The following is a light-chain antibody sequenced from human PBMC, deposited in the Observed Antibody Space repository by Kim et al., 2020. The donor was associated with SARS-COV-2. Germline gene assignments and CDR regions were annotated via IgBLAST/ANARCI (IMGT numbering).Light chain of an antibody. CDR2: DAS. V-gene: IGKV3D-11*01. CDR1: QGVSSY. CDR3: QQRSNWRALT. Sequence: SPGERATLSCRASQGVSSYLAWYQQKPGQAPRLLIYDASNRATGIPARFSGSGPGTDFTLTISSLEPEDFAVYYCQQRSNWRALTFGGGTKVDIK. J-gene: IGKJ4*01.